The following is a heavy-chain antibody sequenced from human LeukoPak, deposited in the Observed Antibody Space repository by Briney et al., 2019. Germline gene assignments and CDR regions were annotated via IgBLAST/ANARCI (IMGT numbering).Heavy chain of an antibody. CDR2: INPHSRAT. CDR3: VTTSVTHTRDP. Sequence: ASVKVSCKASGYTFTSYDINWVRQATGQGLEWMGWINPHSRATHYAQRFRGRVTMEASITTAYMELNSLNSDDTAVYYCVTTSVTHTRDPWGQGTLVTVSS. CDR1: GYTFTSYD. D-gene: IGHD5/OR15-5a*01. J-gene: IGHJ5*02. V-gene: IGHV1-8*01.